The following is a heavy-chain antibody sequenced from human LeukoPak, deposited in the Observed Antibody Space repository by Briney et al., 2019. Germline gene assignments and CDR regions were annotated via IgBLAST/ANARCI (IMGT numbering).Heavy chain of an antibody. CDR3: AKSRSGSANWALQIFDN. V-gene: IGHV3-30-3*02. J-gene: IGHJ4*02. CDR1: GFTFSSYA. CDR2: ISYDGSNK. Sequence: GRSLRLSCAASGFTFSSYAMHWVRQAPGKGLEWVAVISYDGSNKYYADSVKGRFTISRDNSKNTLYLQMNSLRAEDTAVYFCAKSRSGSANWALQIFDNWGQGTLVTVSS. D-gene: IGHD1-1*01.